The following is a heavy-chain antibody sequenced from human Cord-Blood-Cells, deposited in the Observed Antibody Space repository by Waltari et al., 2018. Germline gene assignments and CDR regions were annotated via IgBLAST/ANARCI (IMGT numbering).Heavy chain of an antibody. D-gene: IGHD2-15*01. V-gene: IGHV1-69*01. J-gene: IGHJ4*02. CDR1: GGTFSSYA. CDR2: IIPIFGTA. CDR3: ASVGRYCSGGSCYFDY. Sequence: QVQLVQSGAEVKKPGSSVKVSCKASGGTFSSYAISWVRQAPGQGLEWMGGIIPIFGTANYAQKSQGRVTITADESTSTAYMELSSLRSEDTAVYYCASVGRYCSGGSCYFDYWGQGTLVTVSS.